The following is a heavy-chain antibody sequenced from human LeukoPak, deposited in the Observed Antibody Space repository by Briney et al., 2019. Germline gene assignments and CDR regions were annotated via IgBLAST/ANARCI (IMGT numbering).Heavy chain of an antibody. Sequence: PSETLSLTCTVPGGSISSHYWSWIRQPPGKGLEWIGYIYYSGSTNYNPSLKSRVTMSADTSRNHVSLTLSSVTAADTAVYFCARDSGTTGEVKFDPRGQGTLVTVSS. CDR1: GGSISSHY. V-gene: IGHV4-59*11. CDR2: IYYSGST. D-gene: IGHD3-10*01. J-gene: IGHJ5*02. CDR3: ARDSGTTGEVKFDP.